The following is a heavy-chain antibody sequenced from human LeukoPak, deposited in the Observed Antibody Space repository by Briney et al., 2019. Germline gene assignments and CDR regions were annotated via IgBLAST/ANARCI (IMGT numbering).Heavy chain of an antibody. V-gene: IGHV4-59*08. D-gene: IGHD3-9*01. CDR1: GFTFSSYA. Sequence: NPGGSLRLSCAASGFTFSSYAMSWVRQPPGKGLGWIGYIYYSGSTNYNPSLKSRVTISVDTSKNQFSLKLSSVTAADTAVYYCARPYYDILTGYNWFDPWGQGTLVTVSS. CDR2: IYYSGST. J-gene: IGHJ5*02. CDR3: ARPYYDILTGYNWFDP.